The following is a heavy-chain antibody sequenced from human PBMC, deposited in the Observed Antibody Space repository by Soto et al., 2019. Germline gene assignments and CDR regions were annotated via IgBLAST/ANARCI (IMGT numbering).Heavy chain of an antibody. V-gene: IGHV3-33*01. CDR1: GFTFSSYG. Sequence: QVQLVESGGGVVQPGRSLRLSCAASGFTFSSYGMHWVRQAPGKGLEWVAVIWYDGSNKYYADSVKGRFTISRDNSKNTLYLQMNSLRAEDTAVYYCAREVVDGDGNALDIWGQGTMVTVSS. J-gene: IGHJ3*02. D-gene: IGHD4-17*01. CDR2: IWYDGSNK. CDR3: AREVVDGDGNALDI.